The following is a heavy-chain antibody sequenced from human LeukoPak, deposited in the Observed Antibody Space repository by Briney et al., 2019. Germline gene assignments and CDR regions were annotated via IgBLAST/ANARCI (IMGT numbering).Heavy chain of an antibody. CDR1: SGSIHNYY. J-gene: IGHJ3*01. V-gene: IGHV4-4*07. D-gene: IGHD1-26*01. CDR2: VYARGST. Sequence: SETLSLTCTVSSGSIHNYYWSWIRQPAGKTLEWIGRVYARGSTIYNPSLKSRVTVSLDTSKSQLSLKLSSVTAADTAVYYCARVEPVSGSYYFGAFDVWGQGILVTVSS. CDR3: ARVEPVSGSYYFGAFDV.